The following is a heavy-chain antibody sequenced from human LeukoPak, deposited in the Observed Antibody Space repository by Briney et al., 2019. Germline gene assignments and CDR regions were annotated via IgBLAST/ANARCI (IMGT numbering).Heavy chain of an antibody. J-gene: IGHJ4*02. V-gene: IGHV3-48*03. CDR1: GFTFSSYE. D-gene: IGHD1-26*01. CDR2: ISSSGSTI. CDR3: ARALRTRIVGATIPGY. Sequence: GGSLRPSCAASGFTFSSYEMNWVRQAPGKGLEWVSYISSSGSTIYYADSVKGRFTISRDNAKNSLYLQMNSLRAEDTAVYYCARALRTRIVGATIPGYWGQGTLVTVSS.